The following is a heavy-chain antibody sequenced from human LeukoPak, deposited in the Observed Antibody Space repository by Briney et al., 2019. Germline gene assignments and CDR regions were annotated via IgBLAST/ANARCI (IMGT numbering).Heavy chain of an antibody. CDR2: ISSSSSYI. J-gene: IGHJ4*02. CDR1: GFTFSSYS. D-gene: IGHD6-19*01. Sequence: GRSLRLSCAASGFTFSSYSMNWVRQAPGKGLEWVSSISSSSSYIYYADSVKGRFTISRDNAKNSLYLQMNSLRAEDTAVYYCARGSSGWYYFDYWGQGTLVTVSS. CDR3: ARGSSGWYYFDY. V-gene: IGHV3-21*01.